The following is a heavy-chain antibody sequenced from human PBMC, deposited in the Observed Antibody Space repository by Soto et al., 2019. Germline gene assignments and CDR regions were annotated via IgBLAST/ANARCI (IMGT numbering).Heavy chain of an antibody. Sequence: PSETLSLTCTVSGDSISTGGYYWTWIRQHPGKGLEWIGYIYYSGSTYYNPSLKSRVTISVDTSKNQFSLKLSSVTAADTAAYYGARGLSVTLFDNWGQGTLVTVSS. CDR2: IYYSGST. D-gene: IGHD4-17*01. CDR3: ARGLSVTLFDN. CDR1: GDSISTGGYY. J-gene: IGHJ4*02. V-gene: IGHV4-31*03.